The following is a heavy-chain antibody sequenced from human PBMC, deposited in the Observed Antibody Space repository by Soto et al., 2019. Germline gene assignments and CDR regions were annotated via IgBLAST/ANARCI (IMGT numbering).Heavy chain of an antibody. V-gene: IGHV4-59*08. CDR2: IYYSGST. CDR1: GGSISSYY. CDR3: ATRYVGTLDY. D-gene: IGHD3-16*01. J-gene: IGHJ4*02. Sequence: QVQLQESGPELVKPSETLSLTCTVSGGSISSYYWSWIRQPPGKGLEWIGYIYYSGSTNYNPSLKPRLTIPVNTSKNQFPLKLSSVTAADTAVYYCATRYVGTLDYWGQGTLVTVSS.